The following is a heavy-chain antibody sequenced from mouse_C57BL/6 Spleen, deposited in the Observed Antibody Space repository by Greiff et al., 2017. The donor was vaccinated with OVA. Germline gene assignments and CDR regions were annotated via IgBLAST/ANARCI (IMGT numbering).Heavy chain of an antibody. V-gene: IGHV1-61*01. CDR3: AREEDYYGSRGFDY. Sequence: QVQLKQPGAELVRPGSSVKLSCKASGYTFTSYWMDWVKQRPGQGLEWIGNIYPSDSETHYNQKFKDKATLTVDKSSSTAYMQLSSLTSEDSAVYYCAREEDYYGSRGFDYWGQGTTLTVSS. D-gene: IGHD1-1*01. J-gene: IGHJ2*01. CDR2: IYPSDSET. CDR1: GYTFTSYW.